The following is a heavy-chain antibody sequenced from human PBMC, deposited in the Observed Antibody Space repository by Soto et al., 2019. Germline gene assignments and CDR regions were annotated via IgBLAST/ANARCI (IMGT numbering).Heavy chain of an antibody. CDR3: TGITWFRGMDV. V-gene: IGHV6-1*01. D-gene: IGHD3-10*01. CDR2: TYYKSKWNN. J-gene: IGHJ6*02. Sequence: PSQTLSLTCVISGDSISSNSAGWNWIRQSPSRGLELLGRTYYKSKWNNDYALSVKSRITINPDTSKNQFSLHLYSVTPEDTAVYYCTGITWFRGMDVWGQGTAVTVSS. CDR1: GDSISSNSAG.